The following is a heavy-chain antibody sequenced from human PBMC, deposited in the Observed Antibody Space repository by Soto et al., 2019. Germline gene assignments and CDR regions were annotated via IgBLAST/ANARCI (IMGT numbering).Heavy chain of an antibody. CDR3: ARDPGIVGATANDY. J-gene: IGHJ4*02. CDR2: IIPILGTA. V-gene: IGHV1-69*13. D-gene: IGHD1-26*01. Sequence: SVKVSCKASGGTFSSYAISWVRQAPGQGLEWMGGIIPILGTAHYAQKFQGRVTITADESTSTAYMELSSLRSEDTAVYYCARDPGIVGATANDYWGQGTLVTVSS. CDR1: GGTFSSYA.